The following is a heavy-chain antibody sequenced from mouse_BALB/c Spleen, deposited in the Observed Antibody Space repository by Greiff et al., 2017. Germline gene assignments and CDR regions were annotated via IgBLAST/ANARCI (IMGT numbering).Heavy chain of an antibody. CDR3: TRDYPPDY. Sequence: VQLQQPGAELVRPGASVKLSCKASGYTFTSYWINWVKQRPGQGLEWIGNIYPSDSYTNYNQKFKDKATLTVDKSSSTAYMQLSSPTSEDSAVYYCTRDYPPDYWGQGTLVTVSA. CDR2: IYPSDSYT. CDR1: GYTFTSYW. J-gene: IGHJ3*01. V-gene: IGHV1-69*02. D-gene: IGHD2-4*01.